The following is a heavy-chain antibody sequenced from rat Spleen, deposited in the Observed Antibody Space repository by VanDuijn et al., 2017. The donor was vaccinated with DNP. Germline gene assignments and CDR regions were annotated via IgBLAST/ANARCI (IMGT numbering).Heavy chain of an antibody. J-gene: IGHJ3*01. V-gene: IGHV4-2*01. CDR1: GLNFNDYW. D-gene: IGHD4-2*01. CDR3: VTRGDPYDNWFAY. CDR2: INERSTIM. Sequence: EVKLVESGGGLVQPGRSLKLSRVVSGLNFNDYWMGWVRQAPGKGLEWIGEINERSTIMNYAPSLRDKISFSRDNAQSTLYLKMTDLGSEDTGIYYCVTRGDPYDNWFAYWGRGTLVTVSS.